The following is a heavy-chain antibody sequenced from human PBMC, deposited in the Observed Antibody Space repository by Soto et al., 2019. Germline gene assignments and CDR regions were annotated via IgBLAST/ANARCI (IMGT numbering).Heavy chain of an antibody. CDR3: ARVPYDLWSGYILTTDYYYMDV. CDR2: IYSGGST. D-gene: IGHD3-3*01. CDR1: GFTVSSNY. Sequence: GGSLRLSCAASGFTVSSNYMSWVRQAPGKGLEWVSVIYSGGSTYYADSVKGRFTISRDKSKNTLYLQMNSLRAEDTAVYYCARVPYDLWSGYILTTDYYYMDVWGKGTTVTVSS. J-gene: IGHJ6*03. V-gene: IGHV3-66*01.